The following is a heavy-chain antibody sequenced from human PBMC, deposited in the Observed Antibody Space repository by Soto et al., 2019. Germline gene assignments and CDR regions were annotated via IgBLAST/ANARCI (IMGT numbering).Heavy chain of an antibody. CDR1: GGTFSSYT. CDR2: IIPILGIA. J-gene: IGHJ4*02. Sequence: SVKVSCKASGGTFSSYTISWVRQAPGQGLEWMGRIIPILGIANYAQKFQGRVTITADKSTSTAYMELSSLRSEDTAVYYCARYYYDSSGYHLWGQGTLVIVSS. V-gene: IGHV1-69*02. CDR3: ARYYYDSSGYHL. D-gene: IGHD3-22*01.